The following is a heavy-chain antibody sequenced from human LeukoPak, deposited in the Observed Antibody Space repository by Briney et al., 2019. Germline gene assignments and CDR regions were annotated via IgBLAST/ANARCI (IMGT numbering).Heavy chain of an antibody. CDR3: ARVYDSSGYYPGY. CDR2: ISSSSSYI. CDR1: GFTFSSYT. Sequence: SGGSLRLSCAASGFTFSSYTMNWVRQAPGKGLAWVSSISSSSSYIYYADSLKGRFTISRDNAKNSLYLQMNSLRAEDTAVYYCARVYDSSGYYPGYWGQGTLVTVSS. V-gene: IGHV3-21*01. D-gene: IGHD3-22*01. J-gene: IGHJ4*02.